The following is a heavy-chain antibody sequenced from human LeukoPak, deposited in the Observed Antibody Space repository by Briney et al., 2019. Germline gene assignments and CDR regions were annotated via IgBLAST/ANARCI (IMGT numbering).Heavy chain of an antibody. CDR1: GYTFTNYA. D-gene: IGHD2-2*01. Sequence: ASVKVSCKASGYTFTNYAIHWVRQAPGQRLEWMGWINAGNGNTKYSQKLQGRVTITRDTSATTAYMELSSLSSEDTAVYYCARDYCSSTSCMVAGMDVWDKGTTVTASS. CDR3: ARDYCSSTSCMVAGMDV. V-gene: IGHV1-3*01. CDR2: INAGNGNT. J-gene: IGHJ6*04.